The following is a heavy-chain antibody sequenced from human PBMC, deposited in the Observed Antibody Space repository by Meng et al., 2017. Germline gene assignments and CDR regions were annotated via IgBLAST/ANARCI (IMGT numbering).Heavy chain of an antibody. Sequence: ASVKVSCKASGYTFTSYDINWVRQATGQGLEWMGWMNPNSGNIGYAQKFQGRVTITRNTSISTAYMELSSLRSEDTAVYYCARFLNYYYGMDVWGQGTTVTVSS. CDR3: ARFLNYYYGMDV. CDR1: GYTFTSYD. J-gene: IGHJ6*02. V-gene: IGHV1-8*03. CDR2: MNPNSGNI.